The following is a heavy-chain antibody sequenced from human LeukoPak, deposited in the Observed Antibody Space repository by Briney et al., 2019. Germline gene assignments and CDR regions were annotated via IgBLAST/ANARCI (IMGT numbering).Heavy chain of an antibody. CDR1: GFTFSNHG. CDR3: ARRGPYLDY. CDR2: ISSTSTDI. J-gene: IGHJ4*02. V-gene: IGHV3-21*05. Sequence: PGGSLRLSCTASGFTFSNHGMNWVRQAPGKGLEWISYISSTSTDIYYVDSVKGRFTISRDNAKNSLYLQMNSLRPEDTSIYYCARRGPYLDYWGQGILVTVSS. D-gene: IGHD3-10*01.